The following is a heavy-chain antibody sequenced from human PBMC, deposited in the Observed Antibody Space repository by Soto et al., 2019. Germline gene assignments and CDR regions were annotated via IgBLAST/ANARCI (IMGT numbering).Heavy chain of an antibody. D-gene: IGHD3-22*01. CDR1: GGTFSSYA. Sequence: QVQLVQSGAEVKKPGSSVKVSCKASGGTFSSYAISWVRQSPGQGLEWMGGIIPIFGTANYAQKFQGRVTITADESTSTAYMELSSLRSEDTAVYYCARDRGSYYDSSACFDIGGQGTMVTVSS. CDR3: ARDRGSYYDSSACFDI. J-gene: IGHJ3*02. CDR2: IIPIFGTA. V-gene: IGHV1-69*01.